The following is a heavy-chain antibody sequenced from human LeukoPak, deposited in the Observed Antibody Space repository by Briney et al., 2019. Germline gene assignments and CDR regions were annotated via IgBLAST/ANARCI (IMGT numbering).Heavy chain of an antibody. CDR3: AEEAGSFDY. J-gene: IGHJ4*02. D-gene: IGHD3-10*01. CDR1: GFTFSSYG. CDR2: ISYDGSNK. Sequence: PGRSLRLSCAASGFTFSSYGMHWVRQAPGKGLEWVAVISYDGSNKYYADSVKGRFTISRDNSKNTLYLQMDSLRAEDTAVYYCAEEAGSFDYWGQGTLVTVSS. V-gene: IGHV3-30*18.